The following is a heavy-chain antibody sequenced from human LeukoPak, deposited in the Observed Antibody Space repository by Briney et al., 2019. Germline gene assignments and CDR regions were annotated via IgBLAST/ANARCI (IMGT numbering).Heavy chain of an antibody. CDR3: ARRMKLAAKGDAFDI. D-gene: IGHD2-15*01. V-gene: IGHV4-59*08. Sequence: SETLSLTCTVSGDSINSDYWNWIRQPPGKGLEWIGFIYYSGSTNYNPSLKSRVTISVDASRSHFSLKLNSVTAADTAVYYCARRMKLAAKGDAFDIWGQGTLVTVSS. J-gene: IGHJ3*02. CDR2: IYYSGST. CDR1: GDSINSDY.